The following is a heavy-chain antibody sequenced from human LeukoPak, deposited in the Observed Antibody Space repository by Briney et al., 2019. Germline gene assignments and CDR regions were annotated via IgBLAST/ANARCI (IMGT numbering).Heavy chain of an antibody. V-gene: IGHV3-30*02. CDR2: IRYDGSNK. Sequence: PGGSQRLSCAASGFTFSSYGMHWVRQAPGKGLEWVAFIRYDGSNKYYADSVKGRFTISRDNSKNTLYLQMNSLRAEDTAVYYCAKGEIAAAGHFDYWGQGTLVTVSS. D-gene: IGHD6-13*01. CDR3: AKGEIAAAGHFDY. CDR1: GFTFSSYG. J-gene: IGHJ4*02.